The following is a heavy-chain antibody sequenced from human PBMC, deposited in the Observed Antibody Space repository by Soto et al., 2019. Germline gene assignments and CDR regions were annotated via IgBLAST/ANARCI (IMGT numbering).Heavy chain of an antibody. D-gene: IGHD6-19*01. CDR3: AGLRLGGY. J-gene: IGHJ4*02. Sequence: PGGSLRLSCAASGFTFSHYGMYWVRQAPGKGLEWVALIWHSGSTNYNPSLKSRVTISVDTSKNQFSLKLSSVTAADTAVYYCAGLRLGGYWGQGTLVTVSS. V-gene: IGHV4-34*08. CDR2: IWHSGST. CDR1: GFTFSHYG.